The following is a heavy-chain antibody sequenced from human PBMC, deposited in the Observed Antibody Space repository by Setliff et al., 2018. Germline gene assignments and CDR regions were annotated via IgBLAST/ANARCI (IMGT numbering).Heavy chain of an antibody. V-gene: IGHV1-24*01. CDR2: FDPEDGET. CDR1: GYTLTELS. CDR3: ATDGVITMVRGVIITESLFDFGY. Sequence: ASVKVSCKVSGYTLTELSMHWVRQAPGKGLEWMGGFDPEDGETIYAQKFQGRVTMTEDTSTDTAYMELSSLRSEDTAVYYCATDGVITMVRGVIITESLFDFGYWGQGTLVTVSS. D-gene: IGHD3-10*01. J-gene: IGHJ4*02.